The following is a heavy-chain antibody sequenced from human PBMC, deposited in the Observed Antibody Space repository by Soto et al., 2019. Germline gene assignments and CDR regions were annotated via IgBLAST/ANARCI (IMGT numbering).Heavy chain of an antibody. J-gene: IGHJ6*02. CDR3: VRENYYYGMDV. CDR1: GFDASVNY. V-gene: IGHV3-66*01. Sequence: EVQLVESGGTLVQPGGSLRLSCAASGFDASVNYMTWVRQAPGKGLEWVSLINAGGSTLYADSVQGRFIISRDNSNNTLYLQMNSPRVEDTAMYYCVRENYYYGMDVWGQGTAVTVSS. CDR2: INAGGST.